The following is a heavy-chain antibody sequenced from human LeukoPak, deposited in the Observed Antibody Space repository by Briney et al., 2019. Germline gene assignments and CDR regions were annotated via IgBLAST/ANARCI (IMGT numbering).Heavy chain of an antibody. CDR1: GYSFTSYW. CDR2: IYPGDSDT. Sequence: GESLKISCKGSGYSFTSYWIGWVRQMPGKGLEWMGIIYPGDSDTRYSPSFQGQVTISADKSISTAYLQWSSLKASDTAMYYCARHPHIGQWPSPYYYFDYWGQGTLVTVSS. D-gene: IGHD6-19*01. CDR3: ARHPHIGQWPSPYYYFDY. J-gene: IGHJ4*02. V-gene: IGHV5-51*01.